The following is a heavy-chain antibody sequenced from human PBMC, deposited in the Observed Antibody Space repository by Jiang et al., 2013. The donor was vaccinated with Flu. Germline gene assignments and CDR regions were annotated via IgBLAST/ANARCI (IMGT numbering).Heavy chain of an antibody. CDR1: GFTFSSYA. CDR2: ISVSGTSS. V-gene: IGHV3-23*01. CDR3: AKDSSYSSVDRY. Sequence: SCAASGFTFSSYAMTWVRQAPGKGLEWVSSISVSGTSSYYADSVKGRFTISRDNSKNTLYLQMNSLRTDDTAIYYCAKDSSYSSVDRYWGQGTLVTVSS. D-gene: IGHD5-18*01. J-gene: IGHJ4*02.